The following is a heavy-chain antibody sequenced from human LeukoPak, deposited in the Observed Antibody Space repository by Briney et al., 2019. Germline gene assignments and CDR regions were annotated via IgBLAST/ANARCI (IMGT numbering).Heavy chain of an antibody. CDR2: INHSGST. D-gene: IGHD2-2*02. CDR3: ARGGRNWAAIGAFDI. Sequence: KTSETLSLTCAVYGGSFSGYYWSWIRQPPGKGLEWIGEINHSGSTNYNPSLKSRVTISVDTSKNQFSLKPSSVTAADTAVYYCARGGRNWAAIGAFDIWGQRTMVTVSS. CDR1: GGSFSGYY. J-gene: IGHJ3*02. V-gene: IGHV4-34*01.